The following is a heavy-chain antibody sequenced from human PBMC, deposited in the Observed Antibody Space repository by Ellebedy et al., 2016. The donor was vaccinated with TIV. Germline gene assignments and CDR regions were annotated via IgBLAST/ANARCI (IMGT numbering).Heavy chain of an antibody. CDR1: GFTFSSVW. J-gene: IGHJ3*01. CDR3: ARETIMITFGGVNTT. D-gene: IGHD3-16*01. CDR2: TRSKAYGGTT. V-gene: IGHV3-72*01. Sequence: PGGSLRLSCGPSGFTFSSVWMAWVRKAPGRGLEWVGFTRSKAYGGTTEYASSVKGRFTITRDYSKNSLFLQMNSLKVEDTDVYFCARETIMITFGGVNTTWGQGTMVTVSS.